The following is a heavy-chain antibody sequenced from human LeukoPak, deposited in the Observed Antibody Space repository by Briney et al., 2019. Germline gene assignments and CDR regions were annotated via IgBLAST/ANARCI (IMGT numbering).Heavy chain of an antibody. CDR3: ARDETYYYYSSGEGGGAHYHYGMDV. J-gene: IGHJ6*02. CDR2: IIPILGIA. CDR1: GGTFSSYA. V-gene: IGHV1-69*04. D-gene: IGHD3-22*01. Sequence: GASVKVSCKASGGTFSSYAISWVRQAPGQGLEWMGRIIPILGIANYAQKFQGRVTITADKSTSTAYMELSSLRSEDTAVYYCARDETYYYYSSGEGGGAHYHYGMDVWGQGTTVTVSS.